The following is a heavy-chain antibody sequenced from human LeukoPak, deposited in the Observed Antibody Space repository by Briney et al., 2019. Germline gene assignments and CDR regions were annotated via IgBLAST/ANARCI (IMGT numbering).Heavy chain of an antibody. D-gene: IGHD1-1*01. CDR1: GFTISGEE. J-gene: IGHJ4*02. CDR3: ARGGSSRPLAL. Sequence: GGSLRLSCAASGFTISGEEMNWARQAPGKGLEWVLRISGGGGPIYYRDSVKGRFSISSDTAKNSLYLQMNSLRAEDTALYYCARGGSSRPLALWGRGTLVTVSS. V-gene: IGHV3-48*03. CDR2: ISGGGGPI.